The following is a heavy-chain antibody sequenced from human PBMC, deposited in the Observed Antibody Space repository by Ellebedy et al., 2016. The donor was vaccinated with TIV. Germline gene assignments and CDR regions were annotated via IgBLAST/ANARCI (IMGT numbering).Heavy chain of an antibody. J-gene: IGHJ4*02. CDR1: GFTFSSYA. CDR3: AKLPAAGILFDY. CDR2: ISYDGSNK. D-gene: IGHD6-13*01. Sequence: GGSLRLSXAASGFTFSSYAMHWVRQAPGKGLEWVAVISYDGSNKYYADSVKGRFTISRDKSKNTLYLQMNSLRAEDTAVYYCAKLPAAGILFDYWGQGTLVTVSS. V-gene: IGHV3-30*04.